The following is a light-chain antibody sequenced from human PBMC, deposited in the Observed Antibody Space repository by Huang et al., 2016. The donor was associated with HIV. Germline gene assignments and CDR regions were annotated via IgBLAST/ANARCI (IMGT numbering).Light chain of an antibody. V-gene: IGKV3-20*01. J-gene: IGKJ3*01. CDR1: QSVTSNY. CDR3: HQYGSPPFT. CDR2: GAS. Sequence: EIVLTQSPGTLSLAPGKRATLSCRASQSVTSNYLARYLQKPGQAPTLLIYGASSRATDIPDRFSGSGSGTDFTLTISRLEPEDFAVYYCHQYGSPPFTFGPGTKVDIK.